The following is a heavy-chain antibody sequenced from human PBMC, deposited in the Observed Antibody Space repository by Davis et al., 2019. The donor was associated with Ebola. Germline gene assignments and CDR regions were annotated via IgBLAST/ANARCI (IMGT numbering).Heavy chain of an antibody. V-gene: IGHV3-11*06. D-gene: IGHD1-1*01. Sequence: GESLKISCAASGFTFTDYYMGWIRQAPGKGLEWVSSISSSGAYINFADSVEGRVTISRDNAKNSLSLRMNSLRAEDAAVYYCANQGWNDNPGGYYFDNWGQGTLVTVSS. J-gene: IGHJ4*02. CDR1: GFTFTDYY. CDR2: ISSSGAYI. CDR3: ANQGWNDNPGGYYFDN.